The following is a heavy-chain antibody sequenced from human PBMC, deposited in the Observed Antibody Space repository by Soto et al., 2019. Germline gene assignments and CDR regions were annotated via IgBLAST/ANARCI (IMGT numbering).Heavy chain of an antibody. CDR3: ARAGYSGYDWGY. D-gene: IGHD5-12*01. CDR1: GGSFSGYY. J-gene: IGHJ4*02. CDR2: INHSGST. Sequence: NPSETLSLTCAVYGGSFSGYYWSWIRQPPGKGLEWIGEINHSGSTNYNPSLKSRVTISVDTSKNQFSLRLSSVTAADTAVYYCARAGYSGYDWGYWGQGTLVTVPQ. V-gene: IGHV4-34*01.